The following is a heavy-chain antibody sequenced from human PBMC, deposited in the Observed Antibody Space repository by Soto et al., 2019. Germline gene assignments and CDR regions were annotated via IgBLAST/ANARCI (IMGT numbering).Heavy chain of an antibody. D-gene: IGHD2-2*01. CDR1: GYTFTSYG. CDR3: ARPKCSSTRCYYYYGMDV. Sequence: QVQLVQSGAEVKKPGASVKVSCKASGYTFTSYGISWVRQAPGQGLEWLGWIGAYNGNTNYPQNLQGRVTMTTDTSTSTAYMELRSLRSDDAAVYYCARPKCSSTRCYYYYGMDVWGQGTTVTVSS. J-gene: IGHJ6*02. V-gene: IGHV1-18*01. CDR2: IGAYNGNT.